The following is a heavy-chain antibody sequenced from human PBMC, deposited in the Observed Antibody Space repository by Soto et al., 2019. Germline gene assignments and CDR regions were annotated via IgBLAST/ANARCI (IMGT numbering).Heavy chain of an antibody. J-gene: IGHJ4*02. CDR1: GGTFSSYA. D-gene: IGHD5-12*01. CDR3: SREDGYNSAIDY. CDR2: IIPIFGTA. V-gene: IGHV1-69*12. Sequence: QVQLVQSGAEVKKPGSSVKVSCKASGGTFSSYAISWVRQAPGQGLEWMGGIIPIFGTANYAQKFQGRVTITADESTSTAYMELINLRSEDTAVYYCSREDGYNSAIDYWGQGTLVTVSS.